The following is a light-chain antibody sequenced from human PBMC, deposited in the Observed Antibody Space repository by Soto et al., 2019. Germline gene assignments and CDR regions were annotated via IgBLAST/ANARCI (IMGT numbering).Light chain of an antibody. V-gene: IGLV2-14*01. CDR2: DVS. CDR3: SSYTSSSTPI. Sequence: QSMLTQPASVSGSPGQSITISCTGTSSDVAGYNYVSWYQQHPGKAPKLMIYDVSNRPSGVSNRFSGSKSGNTASLTISGLQAEDEADYYCSSYTSSSTPIFGGGTKVTVL. CDR1: SSDVAGYNY. J-gene: IGLJ2*01.